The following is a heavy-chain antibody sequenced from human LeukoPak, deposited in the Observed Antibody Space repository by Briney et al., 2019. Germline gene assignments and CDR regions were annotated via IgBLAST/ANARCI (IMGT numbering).Heavy chain of an antibody. CDR3: ARSSTQDDAFDI. CDR2: ISGSGGST. J-gene: IGHJ3*02. V-gene: IGHV3-23*01. D-gene: IGHD5/OR15-5a*01. CDR1: GFTFGDYA. Sequence: GGSLRLSCTASGFTFGDYALSWVRQAPGKGLEWVSAISGSGGSTYYADSVKGRFTISRDNSKNTLYLQMNSLRAEDTAVYYCARSSTQDDAFDIWGQGTMVTVSS.